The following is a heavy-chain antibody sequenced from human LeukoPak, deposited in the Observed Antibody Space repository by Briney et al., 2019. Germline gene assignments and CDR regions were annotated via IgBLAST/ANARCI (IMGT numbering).Heavy chain of an antibody. J-gene: IGHJ3*02. CDR3: AKDAPGYAFDI. CDR1: GFTFSSYD. CDR2: IGTAGDT. V-gene: IGHV3-13*01. Sequence: PGGSLRLSCAASGFTFSSYDMHWVRQATGKGLEWVSAIGTAGDTYYPGSVKGRFTISRENAKNSLYLQMNSLRAGDTAVYYCAKDAPGYAFDIWGQGTMVTVSS.